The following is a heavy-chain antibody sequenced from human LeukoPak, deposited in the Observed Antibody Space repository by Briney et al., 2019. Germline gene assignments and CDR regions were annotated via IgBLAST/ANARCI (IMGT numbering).Heavy chain of an antibody. V-gene: IGHV1-69*01. Sequence: SVKVSCKASGGTFSSYAIGWVRPAPGQGLEWMGGIIPIFGTANYAQKFQGRVTITADESTSTAYMELSSLRSEDTAVYYCARGGPIAVAGKFAYWGQGTLVTVSS. D-gene: IGHD6-19*01. CDR1: GGTFSSYA. CDR3: ARGGPIAVAGKFAY. J-gene: IGHJ4*02. CDR2: IIPIFGTA.